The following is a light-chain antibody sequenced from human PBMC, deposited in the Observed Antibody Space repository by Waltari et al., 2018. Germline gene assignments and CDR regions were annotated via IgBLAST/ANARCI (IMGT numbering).Light chain of an antibody. CDR3: QQYNSYT. CDR2: KAS. Sequence: IQMTQSPSTLSASVGDRVTITCRASQSISSWLAWYQQKPGKAPKLLIYKASSLESGVPSRFRGSGSGTEFTLTISSLQPDDFATYYCQQYNSYTFGQGTKLEIK. J-gene: IGKJ2*01. CDR1: QSISSW. V-gene: IGKV1-5*03.